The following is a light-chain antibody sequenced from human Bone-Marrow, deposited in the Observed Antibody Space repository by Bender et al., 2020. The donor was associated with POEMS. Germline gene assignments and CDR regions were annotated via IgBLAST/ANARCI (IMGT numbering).Light chain of an antibody. CDR1: SSNIGTNY. Sequence: QSVLTQPPSASGTPGQRVTISCSRSSSNIGTNYVYWYQQLPGTAPKLLIYANINRPSEIPDRFSGSQSGTSASLAITGLQSEDEAAYFCQSYDSDLNGWVFGGGTKLTVL. J-gene: IGLJ3*02. CDR2: ANI. V-gene: IGLV1-47*02. CDR3: QSYDSDLNGWV.